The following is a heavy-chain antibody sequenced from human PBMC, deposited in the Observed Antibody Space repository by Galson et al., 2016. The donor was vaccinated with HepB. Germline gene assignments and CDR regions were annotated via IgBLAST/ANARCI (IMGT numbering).Heavy chain of an antibody. Sequence: SLRLSCAASGFTFSDFYMTWIRQAPGKGLEYVSHISHRGSDTNYAGSVKGRFTISRDNAKKSLYLQMNSLGPEDTAVYYCARATDSSWHNFDYWGQGTLVTVSS. D-gene: IGHD6-13*01. J-gene: IGHJ4*02. CDR3: ARATDSSWHNFDY. CDR1: GFTFSDFY. CDR2: ISHRGSDT. V-gene: IGHV3-11*06.